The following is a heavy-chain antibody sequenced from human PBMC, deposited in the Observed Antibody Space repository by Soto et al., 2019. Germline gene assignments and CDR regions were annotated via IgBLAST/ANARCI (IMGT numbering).Heavy chain of an antibody. CDR2: INGRDGAI. CDR1: GFSFSVYS. D-gene: IGHD3-3*02. J-gene: IGHJ4*02. CDR3: ARDHLWAFDY. Sequence: XGSLRLSCAASGFSFSVYSMNWVRQAPGKGLEWVSYINGRDGAINYVDSVKGRFTISIDIAKNSLYLQMNSLRDEDTAVYFCARDHLWAFDYWGQGVLVTVSS. V-gene: IGHV3-48*02.